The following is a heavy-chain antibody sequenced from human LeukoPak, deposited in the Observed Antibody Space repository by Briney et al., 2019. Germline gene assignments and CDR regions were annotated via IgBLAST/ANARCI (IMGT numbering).Heavy chain of an antibody. J-gene: IGHJ4*02. D-gene: IGHD3-10*01. CDR2: ISPDGSST. V-gene: IGHV3-74*01. CDR3: TTDRGVPHDC. CDR1: GFTLSRYW. Sequence: GGSLRLSCVASGFTLSRYWMYWVRQDPGKGLMWVSRISPDGSSTAYADSVKGRFTVSRDNAKNALYLQMNSLKTEDTAVYYCTTDRGVPHDCWGQGTLVTVSS.